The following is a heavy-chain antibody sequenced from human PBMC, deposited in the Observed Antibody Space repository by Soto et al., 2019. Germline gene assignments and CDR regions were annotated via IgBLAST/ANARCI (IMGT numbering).Heavy chain of an antibody. CDR3: AARDGYNYTFDY. V-gene: IGHV4-34*01. CDR1: GGSFSGYY. CDR2: INHSGST. Sequence: SETLSLTCAVYGGSFSGYYWSWIRQPPGKGLEWSGEINHSGSTNYNPSLKSRVTISVDTSKNQFSLKLSSVTAADTAVYYCAARDGYNYTFDYGGQGTLVTV. D-gene: IGHD5-12*01. J-gene: IGHJ4*02.